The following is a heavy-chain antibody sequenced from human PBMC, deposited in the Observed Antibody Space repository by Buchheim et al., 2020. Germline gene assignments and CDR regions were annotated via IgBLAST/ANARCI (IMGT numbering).Heavy chain of an antibody. CDR2: IWYDGSNK. CDR1: GFTFSSYG. Sequence: QVQLVESGGGVVQPGRSLRLSCAASGFTFSSYGMHWVRQAPGKGLEWVAVIWYDGSNKYYADSVKGRFTISRDNSKNTLYLQMNSLRAEDTAVYYCARDLAYCGGDCYYYYYGMDVWGQGTT. CDR3: ARDLAYCGGDCYYYYYGMDV. D-gene: IGHD2-21*01. V-gene: IGHV3-33*01. J-gene: IGHJ6*02.